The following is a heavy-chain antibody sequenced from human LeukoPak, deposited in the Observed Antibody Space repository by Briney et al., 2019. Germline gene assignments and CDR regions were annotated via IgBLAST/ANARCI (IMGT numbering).Heavy chain of an antibody. CDR2: MNPNTGKS. Sequence: ASVKVSCKSSGYTFTNYDLNWVRQAAGQEVEWMAWMNPNTGKSGYAQRFQGRVTMTRDTSIDTAYMELSSLWSEDTAVYYRARKSCSSTSCLHPWGQGTLVTVSS. J-gene: IGHJ5*02. D-gene: IGHD2-2*01. V-gene: IGHV1-8*01. CDR1: GYTFTNYD. CDR3: ARKSCSSTSCLHP.